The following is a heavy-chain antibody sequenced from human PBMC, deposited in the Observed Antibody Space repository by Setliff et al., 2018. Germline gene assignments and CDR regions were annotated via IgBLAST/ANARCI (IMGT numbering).Heavy chain of an antibody. CDR1: GYTFTSYY. V-gene: IGHV1-46*01. CDR2: INPSAGTT. Sequence: ASVKVSCKASGYTFTSYYLHWVRQAPGQGLEWMGMINPSAGTTTYEQKFQGRVTMTRDTSISTAYMELSRLRSDDTAVYYCAKDGVGAKYYFDYWGQGTLVTVSS. J-gene: IGHJ4*02. D-gene: IGHD1-26*01. CDR3: AKDGVGAKYYFDY.